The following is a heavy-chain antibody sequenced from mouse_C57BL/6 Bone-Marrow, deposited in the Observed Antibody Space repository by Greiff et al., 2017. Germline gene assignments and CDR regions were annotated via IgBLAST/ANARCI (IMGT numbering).Heavy chain of an antibody. CDR2: IDPSDSYT. V-gene: IGHV1-69*01. CDR1: GYTFTSYW. Sequence: QVQLQQPGAELVMPGASVKLSCKASGYTFTSYWMHWVKQRPGQGLEWIGEIDPSDSYTNYNQKFKGKSTLTVDKSSSTAYMQLSSLTSEDSAVYYGAREIKDYGSGCLGYWGQGTTLTVSS. D-gene: IGHD1-1*01. J-gene: IGHJ2*01. CDR3: AREIKDYGSGCLGY.